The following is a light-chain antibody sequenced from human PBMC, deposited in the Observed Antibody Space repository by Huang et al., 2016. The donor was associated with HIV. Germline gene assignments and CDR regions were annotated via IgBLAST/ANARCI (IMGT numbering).Light chain of an antibody. CDR2: GAS. J-gene: IGKJ4*01. V-gene: IGKV3-20*01. CDR1: QSVSSSY. CDR3: QQYGDPLT. Sequence: EVVLTQSPGTLSLSLGDRATLSCRASQSVSSSYLAWYQQKPGQAPRLLIYGASSRACGIPDRFSGSGSGTDFTLTISRLEPEDFAIYYCQQYGDPLTFGGGSKVEIK.